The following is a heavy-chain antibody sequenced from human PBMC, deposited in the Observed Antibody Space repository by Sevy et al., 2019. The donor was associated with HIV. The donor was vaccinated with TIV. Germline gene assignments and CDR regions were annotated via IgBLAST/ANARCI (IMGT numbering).Heavy chain of an antibody. CDR2: INPSSGGT. D-gene: IGHD3-10*01. J-gene: IGHJ4*02. Sequence: ASVKVACKASGYTFTGYYVHWVRRAPGQGLEWMGWINPSSGGTNSGQKFHGSVTMTRDTSITPAYMELNSLRSDDPAVYYCAGSVYGSGTYLNDYWGQGTLVTVSS. V-gene: IGHV1-2*02. CDR1: GYTFTGYY. CDR3: AGSVYGSGTYLNDY.